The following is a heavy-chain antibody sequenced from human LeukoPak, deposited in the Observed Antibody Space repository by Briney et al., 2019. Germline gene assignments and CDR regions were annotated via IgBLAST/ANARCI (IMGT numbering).Heavy chain of an antibody. D-gene: IGHD3-10*01. CDR3: AKGPAMVRGTFDP. V-gene: IGHV3-23*01. CDR1: GFTFSSYA. J-gene: IGHJ5*02. CDR2: ISGSGGNT. Sequence: GGSLRLSCATSGFTFSSYAMSWVRQAPGKGLEWDASISGSGGNTYYADAVKGRFTISRDYSKNTVYLQMNSLRTEETAVYYCAKGPAMVRGTFDPWSQGTLVTVSS.